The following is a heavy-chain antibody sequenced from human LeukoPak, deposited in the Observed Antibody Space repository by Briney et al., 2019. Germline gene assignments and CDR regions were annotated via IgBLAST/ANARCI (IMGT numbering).Heavy chain of an antibody. J-gene: IGHJ5*02. D-gene: IGHD5-12*01. Sequence: SQTLSLTCAISGDSVSSNSAAWNWTRQSPSRGLGWLGRTYYRSKWYYDYVVSLKSRITIIPDTSKNQFSLQLSSVTPEDTAVYYCAGGTYSGYDSWSQGTLVTVSS. CDR2: TYYRSKWYY. V-gene: IGHV6-1*01. CDR1: GDSVSSNSAA. CDR3: AGGTYSGYDS.